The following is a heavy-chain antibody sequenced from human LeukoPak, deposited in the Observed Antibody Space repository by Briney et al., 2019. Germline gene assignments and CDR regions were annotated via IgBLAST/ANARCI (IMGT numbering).Heavy chain of an antibody. Sequence: SQTLSLTCTVSGGSISSGSYYWSWIRQPAGKGLEWIGRIYTSGSTNYNPSLKSRVTISVDTSKNQFSLKLSSVTAADTAVSYCARAYYDFWSGHDAFDIWGQGTMVTVSS. V-gene: IGHV4-61*02. D-gene: IGHD3-3*01. J-gene: IGHJ3*02. CDR3: ARAYYDFWSGHDAFDI. CDR2: IYTSGST. CDR1: GGSISSGSYY.